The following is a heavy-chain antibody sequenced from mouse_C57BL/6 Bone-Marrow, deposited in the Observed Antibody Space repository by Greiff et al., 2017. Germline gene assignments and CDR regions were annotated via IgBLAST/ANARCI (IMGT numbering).Heavy chain of an antibody. J-gene: IGHJ1*03. CDR2: IRLKSDNYAT. V-gene: IGHV6-3*01. CDR3: TVPRGSSRYWYFDV. CDR1: GFTFSNYW. Sequence: EVMLVESGGGLVQPGGSMKLSCVASGFTFSNYWMNWVRQSPEKGLEWVAQIRLKSDNYATHYAESVKGRFTISRDDSKSSVYLQMNNLRAEDTGIYYCTVPRGSSRYWYFDVWGTGTTVTVSS. D-gene: IGHD1-1*01.